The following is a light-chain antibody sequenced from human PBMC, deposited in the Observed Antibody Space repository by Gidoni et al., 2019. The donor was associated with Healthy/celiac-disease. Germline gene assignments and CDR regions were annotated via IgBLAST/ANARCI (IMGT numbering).Light chain of an antibody. CDR2: GNS. CDR3: QSYDSSLSGVV. CDR1: SSNIGAGYD. Sequence: QSVLTQPPSVSRAPGQRVTIPCTGSSSNIGAGYDLHWYQQLPGTAPKLLIYGNSNRPSGVPDRFSGSKSGTSASLAITGLQAEDEADYYCQSYDSSLSGVVFGGGTKLTVL. V-gene: IGLV1-40*01. J-gene: IGLJ2*01.